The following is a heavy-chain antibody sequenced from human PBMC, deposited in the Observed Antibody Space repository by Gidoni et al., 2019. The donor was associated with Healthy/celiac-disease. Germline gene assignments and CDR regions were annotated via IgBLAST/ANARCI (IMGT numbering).Heavy chain of an antibody. CDR1: GFTFSSYA. D-gene: IGHD6-13*01. CDR2: ISSNGGST. CDR3: VKDRFIAAAGPIDY. J-gene: IGHJ4*02. V-gene: IGHV3-64D*06. Sequence: EVQLVESGGGLVQPGGSLRLSCSASGFTFSSYAMHWVRQAPGKGLEYVAAISSNGGSTYYADSVKGRFTISRDNSKNTLYLQMSSLRAEDTAVYYCVKDRFIAAAGPIDYWGQVTLVTVSS.